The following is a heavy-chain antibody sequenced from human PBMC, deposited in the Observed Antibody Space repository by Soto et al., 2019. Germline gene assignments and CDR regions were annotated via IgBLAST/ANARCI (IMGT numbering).Heavy chain of an antibody. Sequence: QVQLVQSGAEVKKPGSSVKVSCKASGGTFSSYAISWVRQAPGQGLEWMGGSIPIFGTANYAQKFQGRVTITADESTRAAYRELSSLRSEDTAVYYCARGRFLLGGRFDPWGQGTLVTVSS. CDR2: SIPIFGTA. V-gene: IGHV1-69*12. CDR3: ARGRFLLGGRFDP. CDR1: GGTFSSYA. D-gene: IGHD3-3*01. J-gene: IGHJ5*02.